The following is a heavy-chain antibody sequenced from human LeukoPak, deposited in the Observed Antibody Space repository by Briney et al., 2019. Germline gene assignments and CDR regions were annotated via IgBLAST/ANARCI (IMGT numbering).Heavy chain of an antibody. D-gene: IGHD3-10*01. CDR3: ARAQTYYGSGSYLY. CDR1: GFTFSRYS. V-gene: IGHV3-48*02. CDR2: ISSSSSTV. J-gene: IGHJ4*02. Sequence: PGESLRLSCAASGFTFSRYSMNWVRQAPGKGLERVSYISSSSSTVYYADSLKGRFTISRDNAKNSLYLQMNSLRDEDTAVYYCARAQTYYGSGSYLYWGQGTLVTVSS.